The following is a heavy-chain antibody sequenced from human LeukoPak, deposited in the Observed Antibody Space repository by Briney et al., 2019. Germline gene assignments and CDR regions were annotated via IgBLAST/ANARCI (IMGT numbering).Heavy chain of an antibody. CDR1: GYSISSGYY. V-gene: IGHV4-38-2*02. CDR3: ATEEYYYDSSGYPSGFDP. Sequence: SETLSLTCTVSGYSISSGYYWGWIRQPPGKGLEWIGSTYHSGSTYYNPSLKSRVTISVDTSKNQFSLKLSSVTAADTAVYYYATEEYYYDSSGYPSGFDPWGQGTLVTVSS. D-gene: IGHD3-22*01. CDR2: TYHSGST. J-gene: IGHJ5*02.